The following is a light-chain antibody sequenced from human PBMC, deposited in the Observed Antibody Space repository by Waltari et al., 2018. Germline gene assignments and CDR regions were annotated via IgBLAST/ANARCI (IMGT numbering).Light chain of an antibody. CDR2: QHN. CDR3: QTWDRASAV. V-gene: IGLV3-1*01. CDR1: RLGNKY. J-gene: IGLJ3*02. Sequence: SYELTQPPPVSVSPGQTARTTCPGDRLGNKYVSWYQQKSGQSPVLVNYQHNRRPSGIPERFSGSNSGDTATLTISGTQAMDEADFFCQTWDRASAVFGGGTKLTVL.